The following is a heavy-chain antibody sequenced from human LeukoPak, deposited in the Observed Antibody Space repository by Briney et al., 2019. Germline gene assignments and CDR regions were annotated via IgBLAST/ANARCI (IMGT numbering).Heavy chain of an antibody. V-gene: IGHV3-23*01. CDR1: GFTFSTYD. J-gene: IGHJ4*02. CDR3: AKAGGAGIYYPYYFDY. Sequence: GGSLRLSCAASGFTFSTYDMTWVRQAPGKGREWASAISGSGGSTFYADSVKGRLTISRDNSKNTLSLQMNSLRAEDTAVYYCAKAGGAGIYYPYYFDYWGQGTLVTVSS. CDR2: ISGSGGST. D-gene: IGHD3-10*01.